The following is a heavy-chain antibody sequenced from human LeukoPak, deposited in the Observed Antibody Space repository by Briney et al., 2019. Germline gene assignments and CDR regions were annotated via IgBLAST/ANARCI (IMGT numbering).Heavy chain of an antibody. CDR2: ISFDGSDK. CDR3: AKSSPILRYFDWLSGMDY. D-gene: IGHD3-9*01. CDR1: GFTFRSYG. V-gene: IGHV3-30*18. Sequence: GRPLRLSCAASGFTFRSYGVHWVRQAPGKGLERAAVISFDGSDKYFADSVRGRFTISRDNSKNTLYLQMNSLRAEDTAVYYCAKSSPILRYFDWLSGMDYWGPGTLVTVSS. J-gene: IGHJ4*02.